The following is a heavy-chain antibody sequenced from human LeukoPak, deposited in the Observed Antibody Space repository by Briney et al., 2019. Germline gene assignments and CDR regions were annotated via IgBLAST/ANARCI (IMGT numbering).Heavy chain of an antibody. V-gene: IGHV3-30-3*01. CDR2: ISYDGSNK. CDR1: GFTFSSYV. J-gene: IGHJ4*02. Sequence: GGSLRLSCAASGFTFSSYVMHWVRQAPGKGLEWVAVISYDGSNKYYADSVKGRLTISRDNSKNTLYLQMSSLRAEDTAVYYCARDYGSHFDYWGQGTLVTVSS. D-gene: IGHD4-17*01. CDR3: ARDYGSHFDY.